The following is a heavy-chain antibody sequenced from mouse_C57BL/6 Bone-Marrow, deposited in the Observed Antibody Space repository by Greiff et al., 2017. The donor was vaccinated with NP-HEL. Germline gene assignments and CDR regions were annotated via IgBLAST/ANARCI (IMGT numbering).Heavy chain of an antibody. Sequence: QVQLQQSGAELARPGASVKMSCKASGYTFTSYTMHWVKQRPGQGLEWIGYINPSSGYTKYNQKFKDKATLTADKSSSTAYMQLSSLTSEDSAVYYCAKDYYGSIRDYYAMDYWGQGTSVTVSS. CDR3: AKDYYGSIRDYYAMDY. J-gene: IGHJ4*01. D-gene: IGHD1-1*01. CDR1: GYTFTSYT. V-gene: IGHV1-4*01. CDR2: INPSSGYT.